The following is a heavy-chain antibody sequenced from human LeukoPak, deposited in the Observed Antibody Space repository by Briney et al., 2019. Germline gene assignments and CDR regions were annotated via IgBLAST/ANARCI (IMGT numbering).Heavy chain of an antibody. Sequence: GASVKVSCKASGYTFTSYGISWVRQAPGQGLEWMGWISAYNGNTNYAQKLQGRATMTTDTSTSTAYVELRSLRSDDTAVYYCARDGIVATIGDYWGQGTLVTVSS. D-gene: IGHD5-12*01. CDR3: ARDGIVATIGDY. J-gene: IGHJ4*02. CDR1: GYTFTSYG. V-gene: IGHV1-18*04. CDR2: ISAYNGNT.